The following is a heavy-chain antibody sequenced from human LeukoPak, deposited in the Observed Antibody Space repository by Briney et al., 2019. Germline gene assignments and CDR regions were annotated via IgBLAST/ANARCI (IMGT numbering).Heavy chain of an antibody. V-gene: IGHV3-66*01. CDR2: LYSAGNT. Sequence: PGGSLRLSCAASGFTFSHYAMSWVRKAPGKGLEWVSVLYSAGNTFYADSVKGRFTISRDNSKNTLYLQMNSLKVEDTAVYYCARGGSSWYWFDPWGQGTLVTVSS. J-gene: IGHJ5*02. CDR1: GFTFSHYA. CDR3: ARGGSSWYWFDP. D-gene: IGHD6-13*01.